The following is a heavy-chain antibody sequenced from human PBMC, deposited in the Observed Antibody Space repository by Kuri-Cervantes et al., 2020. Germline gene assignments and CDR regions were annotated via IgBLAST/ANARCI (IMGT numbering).Heavy chain of an antibody. V-gene: IGHV1-18*01. Sequence: ASVKVSCKASGYTFTNYGISWVRQAPGQGLEWMGWISGYNGDTRYAQKLQDRVTMTTGTSTSTAYMELRSLTSDDTAVYYCARLGYCSGGSCYPDYYYMDVWGKGTTVTVSS. D-gene: IGHD2-15*01. CDR1: GYTFTNYG. CDR3: ARLGYCSGGSCYPDYYYMDV. CDR2: ISGYNGDT. J-gene: IGHJ6*03.